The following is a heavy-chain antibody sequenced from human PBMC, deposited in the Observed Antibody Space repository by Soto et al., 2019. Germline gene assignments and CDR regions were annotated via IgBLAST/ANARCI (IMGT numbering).Heavy chain of an antibody. Sequence: GGSLRLSCAASGFTFSSYAMSWVRQAPGKGLEWVSAISGSGGSTYYADSVKGRFTISRDNSKNTLYLQMNSLRAEDTAVYYCAKEAENIVVVEYYFDYWGQGTLVTVSS. J-gene: IGHJ4*02. CDR2: ISGSGGST. V-gene: IGHV3-23*01. CDR3: AKEAENIVVVEYYFDY. CDR1: GFTFSSYA. D-gene: IGHD2-15*01.